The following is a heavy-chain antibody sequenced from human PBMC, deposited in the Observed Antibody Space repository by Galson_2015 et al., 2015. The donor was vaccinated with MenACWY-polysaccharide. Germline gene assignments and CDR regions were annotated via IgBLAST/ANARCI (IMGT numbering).Heavy chain of an antibody. V-gene: IGHV1-69*04. CDR1: GGTFSSYA. J-gene: IGHJ4*02. Sequence: SVKVSCKASGGTFSSYAISWVRQAPGQGLEWMGRIIPILGIANYAQKFQGRVTIAADKSTSTAYMELSSLRSEDTAVYYCAREGDGGQWPNRFDYWGQGTLVTVSS. D-gene: IGHD6-19*01. CDR3: AREGDGGQWPNRFDY. CDR2: IIPILGIA.